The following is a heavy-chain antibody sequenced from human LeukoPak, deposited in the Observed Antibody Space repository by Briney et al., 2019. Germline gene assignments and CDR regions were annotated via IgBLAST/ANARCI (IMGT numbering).Heavy chain of an antibody. J-gene: IGHJ4*02. D-gene: IGHD6-13*01. CDR2: ISYDGSNK. CDR3: ARGGRRYSSSWYRGN. V-gene: IGHV3-30*01. Sequence: GGSLRLSCAASGFTFSNYWMSWVRQAPGKGLEWVAVISYDGSNKYYADSVKGRFTISRDNSKNTLYLQMNSLRAEDTAVYYCARGGRRYSSSWYRGNWGQGTLVTVSS. CDR1: GFTFSNYW.